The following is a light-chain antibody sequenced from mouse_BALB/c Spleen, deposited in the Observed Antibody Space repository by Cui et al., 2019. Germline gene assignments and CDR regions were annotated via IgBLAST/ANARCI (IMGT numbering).Light chain of an antibody. Sequence: QIVLTQSPALMSASPGEKLTMTCSASSSVSYMYWYQQKPRSSPKPWIYLTSNLASGVPARFSGSGSGTSYSLTISSMEAEDAATYYCQQWSSNPPTFGGGTKLEIK. CDR1: SSVSY. CDR2: LTS. CDR3: QQWSSNPPT. V-gene: IGKV4-68*01. J-gene: IGKJ1*01.